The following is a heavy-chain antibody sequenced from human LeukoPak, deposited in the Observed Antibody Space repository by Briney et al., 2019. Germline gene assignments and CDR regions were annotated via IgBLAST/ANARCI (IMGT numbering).Heavy chain of an antibody. D-gene: IGHD3-22*01. J-gene: IGHJ6*02. CDR2: IYYSGST. CDR3: ARAPYYYDGSGYRNYYYYYYGMDV. CDR1: GGSIGSYY. Sequence: PSETLSLTCTVSGGSIGSYYWSWIRQPPGKGLEWIGYIYYSGSTNYNPSLKSRVTISVDTSKNQFSLKLSSVTAADTAVYYCARAPYYYDGSGYRNYYYYYYGMDVWGQGTTVTVSS. V-gene: IGHV4-59*01.